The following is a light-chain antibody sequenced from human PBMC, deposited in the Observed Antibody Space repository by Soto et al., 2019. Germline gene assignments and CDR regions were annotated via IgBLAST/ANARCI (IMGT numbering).Light chain of an antibody. CDR2: DAS. CDR3: QQYGSTPLP. V-gene: IGKV3-20*01. Sequence: EIVLTQSPGTLSLSPGERATLSCRASQSGGNNYLAWYQQKPGQPPRFLMYDASTWATGISDRFSGSGSGTDFTLTITRLEPEDFAVYYCQQYGSTPLPFGGGTKVEIK. CDR1: QSGGNNY. J-gene: IGKJ4*01.